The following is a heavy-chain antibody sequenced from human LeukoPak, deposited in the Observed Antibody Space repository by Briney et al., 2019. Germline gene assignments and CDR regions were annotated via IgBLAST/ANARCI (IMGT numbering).Heavy chain of an antibody. V-gene: IGHV3-64*01. CDR2: ISSNGGST. J-gene: IGHJ4*02. CDR1: GFTFSSYA. D-gene: IGHD4-23*01. CDR3: ARDRLQVVTPAIDY. Sequence: PGGSLRLSCAASGFTFSSYAMHWVRQAPGKGLEYVSAISSNGGSTYYANSVKGRFTISRDNSKNTLYLQMGSLRAEDMAVYYCARDRLQVVTPAIDYWGQGTLVTVSS.